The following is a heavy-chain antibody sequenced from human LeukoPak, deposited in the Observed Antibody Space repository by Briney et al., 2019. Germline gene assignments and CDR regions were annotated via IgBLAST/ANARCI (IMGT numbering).Heavy chain of an antibody. CDR1: GFTFSSYG. CDR3: TRDDCSGGSCYSRY. CDR2: ISYDISNK. J-gene: IGHJ4*02. Sequence: GGSLRLSCAASGFTFSSYGMHWVRQAPGKGLEWVAVISYDISNKYYADSVKGRFTISRDNSKNTLFLQMNSLRPEDTAVYYCTRDDCSGGSCYSRYWGQGTQVTVSS. V-gene: IGHV3-30*03. D-gene: IGHD2-15*01.